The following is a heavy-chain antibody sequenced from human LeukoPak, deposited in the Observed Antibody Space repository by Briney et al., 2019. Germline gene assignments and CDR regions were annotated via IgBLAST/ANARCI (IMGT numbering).Heavy chain of an antibody. J-gene: IGHJ4*02. CDR1: GFTVSSNY. D-gene: IGHD2-2*01. CDR2: IYPTGST. V-gene: IGHV3-53*01. CDR3: ARAGPRYCSSTSCFDY. Sequence: SGGSLRLSCAASGFTVSSNYMTWVRQAPGRGPEWISVIYPTGSTYYADSVKGRFTISRDNSKNTLYLQMNSLRAEDTAVYYCARAGPRYCSSTSCFDYWGQGTLVTVSS.